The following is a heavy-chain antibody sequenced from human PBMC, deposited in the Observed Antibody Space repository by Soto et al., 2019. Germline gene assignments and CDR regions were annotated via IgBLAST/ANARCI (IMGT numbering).Heavy chain of an antibody. CDR2: XSPIFGKA. Sequence: QVQLVQSXAEVKRPGASVKVSCKASGGTFSSYGITWVRQAPGQGLXXXGWXSPIFGKANYAQKLQGRVTITADKSTSTPYMEQISLKSEDTAVEYCAKDLPYCSSTSCYRMDYYYYGIEDWGQGTTVTVSS. V-gene: IGHV1-69*06. J-gene: IGHJ6*02. D-gene: IGHD2-2*02. CDR1: GGTFSSYG. CDR3: AKDLPYCSSTSCYRMDYYYYGIED.